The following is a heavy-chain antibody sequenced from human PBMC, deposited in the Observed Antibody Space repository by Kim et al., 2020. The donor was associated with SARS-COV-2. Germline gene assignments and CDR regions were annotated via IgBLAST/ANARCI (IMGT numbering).Heavy chain of an antibody. V-gene: IGHV3-30*04. D-gene: IGHD2-2*03. CDR1: GFTFSSYA. Sequence: GGSLRLSCAASGFTFSSYAMHWVRQAPGKGLEWVAVISYDGSNKYYADSVKGRFTISRDNSKNTLYLQMNSLRAEDTAVYYCARDSGYCSSTSCGFDPWGQRTLVTVAS. J-gene: IGHJ5*02. CDR3: ARDSGYCSSTSCGFDP. CDR2: ISYDGSNK.